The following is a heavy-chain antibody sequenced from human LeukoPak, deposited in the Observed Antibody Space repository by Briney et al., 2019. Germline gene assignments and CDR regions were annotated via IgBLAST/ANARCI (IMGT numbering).Heavy chain of an antibody. CDR2: ISGNGGST. V-gene: IGHV3-23*01. Sequence: GGSLRLSCAVPGFTFSSYAMSWVRQAPGKGLEWVSGISGNGGSTYYPDSVKGRFTISRDNSKNTLYLQMNSLRAEDTAVYYCAKRSDWNPRGYFDYWGQGTLVTVSS. D-gene: IGHD1-1*01. J-gene: IGHJ4*02. CDR1: GFTFSSYA. CDR3: AKRSDWNPRGYFDY.